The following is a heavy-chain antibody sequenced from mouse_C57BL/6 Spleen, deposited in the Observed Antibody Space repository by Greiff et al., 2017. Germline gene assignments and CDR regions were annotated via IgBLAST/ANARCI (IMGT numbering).Heavy chain of an antibody. Sequence: QVQLKESGAELARPGASVKLSCKASGYTFTSYGISWVKQRTGQGLEWIGEIYPRSGNTYYNEKFKGKATLTAEKSSSTAYMELRSLTAEDSAVYFCARGGYYTYWGQGTLVTVSA. CDR1: GYTFTSYG. V-gene: IGHV1-81*01. J-gene: IGHJ3*01. CDR3: ARGGYYTY. D-gene: IGHD2-3*01. CDR2: IYPRSGNT.